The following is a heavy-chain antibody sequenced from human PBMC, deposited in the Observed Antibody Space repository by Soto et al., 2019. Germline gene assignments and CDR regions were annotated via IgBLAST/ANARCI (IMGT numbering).Heavy chain of an antibody. Sequence: QVQLQESGPGLVKPSQTLSLTCTVSGGSISSGGYYWSWIRQHPGKGLEWIGYIYYSGSTYYNPSVNSRVTMTVATSKNQFSLKLSSVTAANTVVYYCARVPGYCSGGSCYSTDYWGQGSLVTVSS. CDR3: ARVPGYCSGGSCYSTDY. D-gene: IGHD2-15*01. J-gene: IGHJ4*02. CDR2: IYYSGST. V-gene: IGHV4-31*03. CDR1: GGSISSGGYY.